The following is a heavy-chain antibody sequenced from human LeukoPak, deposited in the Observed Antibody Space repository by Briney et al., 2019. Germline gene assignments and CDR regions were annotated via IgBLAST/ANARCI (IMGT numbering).Heavy chain of an antibody. CDR1: GFTFSSYS. D-gene: IGHD6-13*01. CDR2: ISSSSSTI. J-gene: IGHJ6*03. V-gene: IGHV3-48*01. CDR3: ARGRIEQQRTLGRSTNYYSYYYMDV. Sequence: PGGSLRLSCAASGFTFSSYSMNWVRQAPGKGREWVSYISSSSSTIYYADSVKGRFTISRDNAKNSLYLQMNSLRAEDTALYYCARGRIEQQRTLGRSTNYYSYYYMDVWGKGTTVTVSS.